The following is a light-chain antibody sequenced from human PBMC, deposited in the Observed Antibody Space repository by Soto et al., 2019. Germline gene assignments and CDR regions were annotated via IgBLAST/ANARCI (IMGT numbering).Light chain of an antibody. CDR2: DAS. CDR3: QHYSDWPLT. CDR1: QSVTKY. Sequence: EIVLTQSPATLSLSPGERATLSCRASQSVTKYLAWYQQKPGQAPRLLIYDASNRATGVPARFSGSGSGTDFTLTISSLQPEDFAVYYCQHYSDWPLTFGGGTRVENK. V-gene: IGKV3-11*01. J-gene: IGKJ4*01.